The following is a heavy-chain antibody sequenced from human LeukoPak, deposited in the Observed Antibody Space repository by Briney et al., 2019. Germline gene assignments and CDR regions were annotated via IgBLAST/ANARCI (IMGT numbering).Heavy chain of an antibody. CDR1: GFTFSSYG. D-gene: IGHD5-18*01. Sequence: GGSLRLSCAASGFTFSSYGMHWVRQAPGKGLDWVAFIRYDGSDKYYADSVKGRFTISRDNSKNTLYLQMNSLRAEDTAVYYCAKDSGYSDYYMDVWGKGTTFIVSS. CDR3: AKDSGYSDYYMDV. CDR2: IRYDGSDK. V-gene: IGHV3-30*02. J-gene: IGHJ6*03.